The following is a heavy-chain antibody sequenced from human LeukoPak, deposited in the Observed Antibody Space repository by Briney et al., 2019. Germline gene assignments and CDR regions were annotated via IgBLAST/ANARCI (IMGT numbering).Heavy chain of an antibody. J-gene: IGHJ4*02. V-gene: IGHV4-34*01. CDR2: INHSGST. CDR3: ARSHPYYYDSSSYYHPFDY. D-gene: IGHD3-22*01. CDR1: GGSFSGYY. Sequence: SETLSLTCAVYGGSFSGYYWSWIRQPPGKGLEWIGEINHSGSTNYNPSLKSRVTISVDTSKNQFSLKLSSVTAADTAVYYCARSHPYYYDSSSYYHPFDYWGQGTLVTVSS.